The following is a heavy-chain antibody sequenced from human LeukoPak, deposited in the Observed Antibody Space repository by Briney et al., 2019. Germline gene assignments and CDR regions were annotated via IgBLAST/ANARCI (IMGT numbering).Heavy chain of an antibody. D-gene: IGHD1/OR15-1a*01. CDR1: GGSISSGDYY. V-gene: IGHV4-30-4*08. CDR2: IYYSGST. J-gene: IGHJ4*02. Sequence: SQTLSLNCTVSGGSISSGDYYWSWIRQPPGKGLEWIGYIYYSGSTYYNPSLKSRVTISVDTSKNQFSLKLSSVTAADTAVYYCARALRSFEHRTLDYWGQGTLVTVSS. CDR3: ARALRSFEHRTLDY.